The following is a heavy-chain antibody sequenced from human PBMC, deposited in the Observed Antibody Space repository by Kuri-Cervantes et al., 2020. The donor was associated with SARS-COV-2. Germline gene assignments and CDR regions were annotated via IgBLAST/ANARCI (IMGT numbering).Heavy chain of an antibody. J-gene: IGHJ6*02. D-gene: IGHD2-2*02. CDR1: GFTFSDYY. CDR3: ARDWAGYCSSTSCYSYYYYGMDV. V-gene: IGHV3-69-1*01. Sequence: GESLKISCAASGFTFSDYYMNWVRQAPGKGLEWVSCITSRSTIYDADSLKGRFTISRDNAKNPLYLQMNSLRAEDTAVYYCARDWAGYCSSTSCYSYYYYGMDVWGQGTTVTVSS. CDR2: ITSRSTI.